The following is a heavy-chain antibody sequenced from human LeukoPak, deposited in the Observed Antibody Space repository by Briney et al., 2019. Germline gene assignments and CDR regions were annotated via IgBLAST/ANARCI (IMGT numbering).Heavy chain of an antibody. V-gene: IGHV3-23*01. Sequence: PGGSLRLSCAASGFTFSSYGVSWVRQAPGKGLEWVSGISPGGGPTYYADSVRGRFTISRDDSKNTLYLQMKNLRAEDTAVYYCAKDGAWLRFDDWGQGILVTVSS. CDR3: AKDGAWLRFDD. D-gene: IGHD5-12*01. CDR1: GFTFSSYG. CDR2: ISPGGGPT. J-gene: IGHJ4*02.